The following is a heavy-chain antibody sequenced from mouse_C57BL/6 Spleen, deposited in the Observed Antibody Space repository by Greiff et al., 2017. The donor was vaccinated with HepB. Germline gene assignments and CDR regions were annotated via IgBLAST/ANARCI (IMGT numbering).Heavy chain of an antibody. Sequence: EVMLVESGGGLVKPGGSLKLSCAASGFTFSDYGMHWVRQAPEKGLEWVAYISSGSSTIYYADTVKGRFTISRDNAKNTLFLQMTSLRSEDTAMYYCARQGYYDYPWFAYWGQGTLVTVSA. CDR1: GFTFSDYG. D-gene: IGHD2-4*01. V-gene: IGHV5-17*01. CDR2: ISSGSSTI. CDR3: ARQGYYDYPWFAY. J-gene: IGHJ3*01.